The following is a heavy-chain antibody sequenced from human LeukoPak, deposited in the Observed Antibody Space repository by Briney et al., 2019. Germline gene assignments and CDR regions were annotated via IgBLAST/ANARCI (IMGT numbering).Heavy chain of an antibody. CDR2: IYYSGST. D-gene: IGHD3-16*01. CDR1: GGSISSYY. V-gene: IGHV4-59*08. Sequence: PSETLSLTCTVSGGSISSYYWSWIRQPPGKGLEWIGYIYYSGSTNYNPSLKSRVTISVDTSKNQFSLKLSSVTAADTAVYYCARLDSLITDAFDIWGQGTMVTVSS. CDR3: ARLDSLITDAFDI. J-gene: IGHJ3*02.